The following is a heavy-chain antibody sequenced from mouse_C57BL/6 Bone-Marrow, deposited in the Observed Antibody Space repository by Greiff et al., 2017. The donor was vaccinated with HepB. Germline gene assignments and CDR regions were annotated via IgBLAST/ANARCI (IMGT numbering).Heavy chain of an antibody. V-gene: IGHV7-3*01. CDR3: ARSAYYYGSSSYYFDY. Sequence: DVMLVESGGGLVQPGGSLCLSCAASGFTFTDYYMSWVRQPPGKALEWLGFIRNKANGYTTEYSASVKGRFTISRDNSQSILYLQMNALRAEDSATYYCARSAYYYGSSSYYFDYWGQGTTLTVSS. CDR2: IRNKANGYTT. D-gene: IGHD1-1*01. CDR1: GFTFTDYY. J-gene: IGHJ2*01.